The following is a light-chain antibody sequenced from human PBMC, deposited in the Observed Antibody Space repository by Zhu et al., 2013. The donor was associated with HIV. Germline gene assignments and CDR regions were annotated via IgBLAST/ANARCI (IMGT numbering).Light chain of an antibody. V-gene: IGKV1-27*01. CDR1: QGISNY. Sequence: DIQMTQSPSSLSASVGDRVTITCRASQGISNYLAWYQQKPGKVPKLLIFAASTLQSGVPSRFSGSGSGTDFTLTISSLQPEDSAVYYCQQHGSSPWTFGQGTKVEI. CDR3: QQHGSSPWT. CDR2: AAS. J-gene: IGKJ1*01.